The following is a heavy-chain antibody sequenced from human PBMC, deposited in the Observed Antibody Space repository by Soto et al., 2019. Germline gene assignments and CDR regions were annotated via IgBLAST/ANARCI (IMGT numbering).Heavy chain of an antibody. D-gene: IGHD6-13*01. J-gene: IGHJ6*03. V-gene: IGHV4-34*01. Sequence: PQTLSVRWTGSAGFPSPNYRLWCRQPPEKWLEWIGEINHSGSTNYNPSLESRVTISVDTSKNQFSLKLSSVTAADTAVYYCARGCSSSWYLGCYFYYLNMRGKGTTGT. CDR2: INHSGST. CDR1: AGFPSPNY. CDR3: ARGCSSSWYLGCYFYYLNM.